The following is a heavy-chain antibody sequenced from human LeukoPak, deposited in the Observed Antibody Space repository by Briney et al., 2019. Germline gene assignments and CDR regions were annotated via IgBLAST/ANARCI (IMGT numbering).Heavy chain of an antibody. J-gene: IGHJ3*02. CDR2: IRYDGSNK. CDR3: AKDRAYGYESFDI. D-gene: IGHD4-17*01. Sequence: GSLRLSCAASGFTFSSYGMHWVRQAPGKGLEWVAFIRYDGSNKYYADSVKGRFTISRDNSKNSLYLQMNSLRAEDTALYYCAKDRAYGYESFDIWGQGTMVTVSS. CDR1: GFTFSSYG. V-gene: IGHV3-30*02.